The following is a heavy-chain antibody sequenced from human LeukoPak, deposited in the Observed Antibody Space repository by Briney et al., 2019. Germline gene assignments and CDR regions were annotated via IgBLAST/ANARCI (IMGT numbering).Heavy chain of an antibody. CDR2: INPNSGGT. CDR3: AREAIAAAGPSFDY. Sequence: GASVKVSCKASGYTFTGYYMHWVRQAPGQGPEWMGWINPNSGGTNYAQKFQGWVTMTRDTSISTAYMELSRLRSDDTVVYYCAREAIAAAGPSFDYWGQGTLVTVSS. V-gene: IGHV1-2*04. J-gene: IGHJ4*02. CDR1: GYTFTGYY. D-gene: IGHD6-13*01.